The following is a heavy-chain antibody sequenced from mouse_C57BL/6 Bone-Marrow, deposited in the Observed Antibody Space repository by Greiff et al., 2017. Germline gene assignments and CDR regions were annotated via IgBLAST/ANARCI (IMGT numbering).Heavy chain of an antibody. J-gene: IGHJ2*01. Sequence: VQLQQSGAELVRPGASVKLSCKASGYTFTDYYINWVKQRPGQGLEWIARIYPGRGNTYYNEKFKGKATLTAEKSSSTAYMQLSSLTSEDSAVYFCARPSTGYYFDYWGQGTTLTVSS. CDR2: IYPGRGNT. V-gene: IGHV1-76*01. D-gene: IGHD4-1*02. CDR1: GYTFTDYY. CDR3: ARPSTGYYFDY.